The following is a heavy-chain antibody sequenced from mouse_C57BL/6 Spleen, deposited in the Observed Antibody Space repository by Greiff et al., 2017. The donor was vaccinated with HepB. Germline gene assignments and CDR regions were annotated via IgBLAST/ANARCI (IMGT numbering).Heavy chain of an antibody. V-gene: IGHV1-72*01. CDR3: AREGLRAAQDYYAMDY. CDR2: IDPNSGGT. Sequence: QVQLKQPGAELVKPGASVKLSCKASGYTFTSYWMHWVKQRPGRGLEWIGRIDPNSGGTKYNEKFKSKATLTVDKPSSTAYMQLSSLTSEDSAVYYCAREGLRAAQDYYAMDYWGQGTSVTVSS. D-gene: IGHD3-2*02. CDR1: GYTFTSYW. J-gene: IGHJ4*01.